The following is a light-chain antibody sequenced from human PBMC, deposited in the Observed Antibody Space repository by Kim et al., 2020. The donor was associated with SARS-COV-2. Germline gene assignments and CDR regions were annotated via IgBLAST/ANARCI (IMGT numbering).Light chain of an antibody. CDR2: DVS. V-gene: IGLV2-11*01. CDR1: SRDVGGYTY. Sequence: GQSVTISCTGTSRDVGGYTYVSWYQQHPGKAPNLMIYDVSERPSGVPDHFSGSKSGNTASLTISGLQAEDEADYYCCSYAGSYTWVFGGGTQLTVL. J-gene: IGLJ3*02. CDR3: CSYAGSYTWV.